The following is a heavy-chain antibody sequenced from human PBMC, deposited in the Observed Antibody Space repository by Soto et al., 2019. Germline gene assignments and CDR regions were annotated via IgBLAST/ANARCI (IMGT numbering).Heavy chain of an antibody. J-gene: IGHJ5*02. CDR3: ARPYCGTNSCHNWFDP. Sequence: QVQLVQSGAEVKKPGASVKVSCKASGYIFTDYYMNWVRQAPGQGLEWMGRINPNNGGTDYAQKFQGRVTMTMDTTITTAYMELSRLTSDDTAVYYCARPYCGTNSCHNWFDPWGQGTLVTVSS. V-gene: IGHV1-2*06. CDR1: GYIFTDYY. CDR2: INPNNGGT. D-gene: IGHD2-21*01.